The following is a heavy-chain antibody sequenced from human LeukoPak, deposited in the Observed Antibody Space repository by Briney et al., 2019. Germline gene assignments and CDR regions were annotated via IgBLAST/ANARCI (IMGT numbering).Heavy chain of an antibody. J-gene: IGHJ4*02. CDR1: GGSISSGGYY. CDR3: ARERARDGYNLVGY. D-gene: IGHD5-24*01. Sequence: SETLSLTCTVSGGSISSGGYYWSWIRQHPGKGLEWIGYIYYSGSTYYNPSLKSRVTISVDTSKNQFSLKLSSVTAADTAVYYCARERARDGYNLVGYWGQGTLVTVSS. CDR2: IYYSGST. V-gene: IGHV4-31*03.